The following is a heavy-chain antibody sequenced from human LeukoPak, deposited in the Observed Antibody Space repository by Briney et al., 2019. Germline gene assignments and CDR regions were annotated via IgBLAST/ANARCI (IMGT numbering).Heavy chain of an antibody. Sequence: ASVKVSCKASGYTFTSYDINWVRQATGQGLEWMGWMNPNSGNTGYAQKFQGRVTITRNTSISTAYMELSSLRSEDTAVYYCARAIRDYDSSGYIDAFDIWGQGTMVTVSS. CDR1: GYTFTSYD. D-gene: IGHD3-22*01. CDR2: MNPNSGNT. CDR3: ARAIRDYDSSGYIDAFDI. J-gene: IGHJ3*02. V-gene: IGHV1-8*03.